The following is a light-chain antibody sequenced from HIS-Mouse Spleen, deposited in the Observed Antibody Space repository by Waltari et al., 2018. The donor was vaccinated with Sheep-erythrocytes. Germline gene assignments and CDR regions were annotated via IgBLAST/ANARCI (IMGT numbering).Light chain of an antibody. J-gene: IGLJ2*01. Sequence: QSALTQPASVSGSPGQSIPISCIGTSRDVGSYNLVSWYQQHPGKAPKLMIYEGSKRPSGVSNRFSGSKSGNTASLTISGLQAEDEADYYCCSYAGSSTLVFGGGTKLTVL. CDR1: SRDVGSYNL. CDR2: EGS. V-gene: IGLV2-23*01. CDR3: CSYAGSSTLV.